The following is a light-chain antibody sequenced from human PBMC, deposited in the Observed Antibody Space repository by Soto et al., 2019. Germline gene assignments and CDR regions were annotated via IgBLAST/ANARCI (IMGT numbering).Light chain of an antibody. V-gene: IGLV2-14*03. J-gene: IGLJ1*01. Sequence: QSALTQPASVSGSPGQSITISCTGTSSDVGGYNYVFWYQHPPGKAPKLMIYDVTNWPSGVSNRFSGSKSGNTASLTISGLQAEDEADYYCTSYTSSSTYVFGTGTKVTVL. CDR1: SSDVGGYNY. CDR3: TSYTSSSTYV. CDR2: DVT.